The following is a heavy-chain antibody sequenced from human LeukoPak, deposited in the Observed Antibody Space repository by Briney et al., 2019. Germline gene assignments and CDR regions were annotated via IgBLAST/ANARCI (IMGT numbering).Heavy chain of an antibody. CDR2: IYHSGST. D-gene: IGHD6-6*01. CDR1: GGSISSSGYY. CDR3: ARTQRGPHSIAARPNYFDY. J-gene: IGHJ4*02. V-gene: IGHV4-30-2*01. Sequence: SETLSLTCTVSGGSISSSGYYWSWIRQPPGKGLEWIGYIYHSGSTYYNPSLKSRVTISVDRSKNQFSLKLSSVTAADTAVYYCARTQRGPHSIAARPNYFDYWGQGTLVTVSS.